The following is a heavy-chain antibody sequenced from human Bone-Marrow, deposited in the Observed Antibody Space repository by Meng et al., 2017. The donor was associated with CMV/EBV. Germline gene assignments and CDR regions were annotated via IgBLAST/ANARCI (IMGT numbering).Heavy chain of an antibody. CDR2: INNDGSEA. J-gene: IGHJ4*02. D-gene: IGHD4-23*01. CDR1: GFPFTGYW. CDR3: ARDEDYGGNLDY. Sequence: GESLKISCAASGFPFTGYWMHWVRRAPGMGLVWVSRINNDGSEATYADSVKGRFSISRDNDKNTLYLQMNSLRAEDTAVYYCARDEDYGGNLDYWGQGTLVTVSS. V-gene: IGHV3-74*01.